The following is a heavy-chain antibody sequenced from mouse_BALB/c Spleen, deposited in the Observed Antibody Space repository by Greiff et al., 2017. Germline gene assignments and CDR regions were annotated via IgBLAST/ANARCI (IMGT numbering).Heavy chain of an antibody. CDR3: ASPEGYDGAWFAY. CDR1: GYTFTDYN. J-gene: IGHJ3*01. D-gene: IGHD2-2*01. CDR2: INPNNGGT. V-gene: IGHV1-18*01. Sequence: VQLQQSGPELVKPGASVKIPCKASGYTFTDYNMDWVKQSHGKSLEWIGDINPNNGGTIYNQKFKGKATLTVDKSSSTAYMELRSLTSEDTAVYYCASPEGYDGAWFAYGGQGTLVTVSA.